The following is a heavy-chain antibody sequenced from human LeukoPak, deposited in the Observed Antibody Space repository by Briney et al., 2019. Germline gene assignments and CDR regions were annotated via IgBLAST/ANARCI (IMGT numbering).Heavy chain of an antibody. CDR3: AKRGILEYYFDY. CDR2: IRNKANSYTT. D-gene: IGHD2-2*01. J-gene: IGHJ4*02. Sequence: GGSLRLSCAASGFTFSDHYMDWVRQAPGKGLEWVGRIRNKANSYTTEYAASVKGRFTISRDDSKNSLYLQMNSLKCEDTAVYYCAKRGILEYYFDYWGQGTLVTVSS. CDR1: GFTFSDHY. V-gene: IGHV3-72*01.